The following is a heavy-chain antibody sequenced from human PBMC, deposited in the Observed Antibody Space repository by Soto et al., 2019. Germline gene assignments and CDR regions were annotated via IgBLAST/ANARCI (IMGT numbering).Heavy chain of an antibody. J-gene: IGHJ4*02. CDR1: GFTYNNYA. CDR3: AKGSVVVAAKFDS. CDR2: ISSSGYSA. D-gene: IGHD2-21*02. V-gene: IGHV3-23*01. Sequence: VQLLESGGALVQPGVSLSLSCAASGFTYNNYAMGWVRQAPGKWLEWVSAISSSGYSAYFEDSVKGRFTISRDNSRNTMFLQMNKLSAEDTAVYYFAKGSVVVAAKFDSWGQGTQVTVSS.